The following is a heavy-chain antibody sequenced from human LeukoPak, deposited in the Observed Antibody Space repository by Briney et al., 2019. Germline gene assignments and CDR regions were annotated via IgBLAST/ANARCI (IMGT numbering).Heavy chain of an antibody. D-gene: IGHD3-10*01. V-gene: IGHV3-23*01. Sequence: PGGSLRLSCAASGFSFNRYGMSWVRQAPGKGLEWVSAISGSGGSTYYADSVKGRFTISRDNSKNTLYLQMNSLRAEDTAVYYCAKDSPFWFVPNPFDIWGQGTMVTVSS. CDR1: GFSFNRYG. CDR3: AKDSPFWFVPNPFDI. J-gene: IGHJ3*02. CDR2: ISGSGGST.